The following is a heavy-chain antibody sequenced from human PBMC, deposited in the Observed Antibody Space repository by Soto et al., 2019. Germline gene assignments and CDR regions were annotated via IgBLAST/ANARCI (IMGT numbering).Heavy chain of an antibody. J-gene: IGHJ4*02. CDR1: GYTLTELS. Sequence: ASVKVSCKVSGYTLTELSMHWVRQAPGKGLEWMGGFDPEDGETIYAQKFQGRVTMTEDTSTDTAYMELSSLRSEDTAVYYCATHSSSWSIRGQFDYWGQGTLVTVSS. CDR2: FDPEDGET. V-gene: IGHV1-24*01. D-gene: IGHD6-13*01. CDR3: ATHSSSWSIRGQFDY.